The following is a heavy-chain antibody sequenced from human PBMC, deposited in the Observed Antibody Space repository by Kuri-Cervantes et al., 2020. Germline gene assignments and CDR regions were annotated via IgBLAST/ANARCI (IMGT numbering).Heavy chain of an antibody. CDR1: GFTFSSYS. CDR3: ARDLGLGYSSGWYAGYGMDV. J-gene: IGHJ6*02. D-gene: IGHD6-19*01. CDR2: IWYDGSNK. Sequence: GESLKISCAASGFTFSSYSMNWVRQAPGKGLEWVAVIWYDGSNKYYADSVKGRFTISRDNSKNTLYLQMNSLRAEDTAVYYCARDLGLGYSSGWYAGYGMDVWGQGTTVTVSS. V-gene: IGHV3-33*08.